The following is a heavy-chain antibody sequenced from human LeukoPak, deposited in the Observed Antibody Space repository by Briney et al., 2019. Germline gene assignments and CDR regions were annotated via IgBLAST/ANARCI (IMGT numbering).Heavy chain of an antibody. J-gene: IGHJ4*02. CDR3: ARDRSSGWFFDY. Sequence: ASVKVSCKASGGTFSSYAISWVRQAPGQGLEWMGGIIPIFGTANYAQKFQGRVTITADKSTSTAYMELSSLRSEDTAVYYCARDRSSGWFFDYWGQGTLVTVSS. V-gene: IGHV1-69*06. D-gene: IGHD6-19*01. CDR1: GGTFSSYA. CDR2: IIPIFGTA.